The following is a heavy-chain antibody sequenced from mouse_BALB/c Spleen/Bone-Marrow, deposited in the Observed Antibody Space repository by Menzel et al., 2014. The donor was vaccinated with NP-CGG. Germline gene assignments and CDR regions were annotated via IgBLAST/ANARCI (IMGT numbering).Heavy chain of an antibody. CDR3: ANYYYGYYFDY. CDR2: IDPANGNT. V-gene: IGHV14-3*02. J-gene: IGHJ2*01. D-gene: IGHD1-1*01. CDR1: GFNIKDTY. Sequence: EVQLQDSGAELVKPGASVKLSCTASGFNIKDTYMHWVKQRPEQGLEWIGRIDPANGNTKYDPKFQDKATITADTSSNTAYLQLSSLTSEDTAVYYCANYYYGYYFDYWGQGTTLTVSS.